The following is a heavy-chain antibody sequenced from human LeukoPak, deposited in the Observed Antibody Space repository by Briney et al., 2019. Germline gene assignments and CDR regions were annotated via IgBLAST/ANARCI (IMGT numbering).Heavy chain of an antibody. V-gene: IGHV3-21*01. CDR3: ARDGDYYGSRSYRDGFDI. CDR1: GFTFSSYS. D-gene: IGHD3-10*01. J-gene: IGHJ3*02. CDR2: ISSSRSYI. Sequence: GGSLRLSCAASGFTFSSYSMNWVRQAPGEGLEWISCISSSRSYIYYADSVKGRFTISRDTAKNSLYLQMNSLRAEDTAVYYCARDGDYYGSRSYRDGFDIWGQGTMVTVSS.